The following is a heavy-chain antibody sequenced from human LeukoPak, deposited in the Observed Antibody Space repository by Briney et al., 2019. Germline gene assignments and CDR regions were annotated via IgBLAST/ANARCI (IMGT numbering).Heavy chain of an antibody. D-gene: IGHD6-19*01. J-gene: IGHJ3*02. CDR1: GFTFSSYA. Sequence: GGSLRLSCAASGFTFSSYAMSWVRQAPGKGLEWVSAISGSGGSTYYADSVKGRFTISRDNSKNTLYLQMNSLRAEDTAVYYCAKDSRERGSGHPAELDAFDIWGQGTMVTVSS. CDR3: AKDSRERGSGHPAELDAFDI. CDR2: ISGSGGST. V-gene: IGHV3-23*01.